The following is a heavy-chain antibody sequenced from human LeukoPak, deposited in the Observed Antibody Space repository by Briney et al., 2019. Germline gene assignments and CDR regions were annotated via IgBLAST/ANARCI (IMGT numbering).Heavy chain of an antibody. J-gene: IGHJ4*02. CDR1: GFTFSSSE. Sequence: GSLRLSCVASGFTFSSSEMNWVRQAPGKGLEWIGYIYYSGNTNYNPSLKSRVTISVDTSKNQFSLKLNSVTAADTAVYYCARVRYCSTNRCYDREFDNWGQGTLVTVSS. CDR3: ARVRYCSTNRCYDREFDN. D-gene: IGHD2-2*01. CDR2: IYYSGNT. V-gene: IGHV4-59*01.